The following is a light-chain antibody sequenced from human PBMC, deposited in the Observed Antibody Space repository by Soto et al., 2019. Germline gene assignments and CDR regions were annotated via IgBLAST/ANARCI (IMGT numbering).Light chain of an antibody. CDR3: QQYNNWPYS. Sequence: EIVMTQSPATLSVSPGERATLSCRASHIVSSNLAWYQQTRGQAPRLLIYGASTRATGIPARFSGSGSGTEFTLTISSLQSEDFAVYYCQQYNNWPYSFGQGTKLEIK. CDR1: HIVSSN. J-gene: IGKJ2*03. V-gene: IGKV3-15*01. CDR2: GAS.